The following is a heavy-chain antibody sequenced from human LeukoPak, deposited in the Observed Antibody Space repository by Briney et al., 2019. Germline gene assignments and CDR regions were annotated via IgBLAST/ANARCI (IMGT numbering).Heavy chain of an antibody. CDR3: ARYGSGSYEYYYGMDV. CDR1: GGSFSGYY. Sequence: SETLSLTCAVYGGSFSGYYXSXIXQPPGXXXXWXGEINXSGSTNYNPSLXSRATISVDTSKNQFSLKLSSVTAADTAVYYCARYGSGSYEYYYGMDVWGQGTTVTVSS. J-gene: IGHJ6*02. D-gene: IGHD3-10*01. V-gene: IGHV4-34*01. CDR2: INXSGST.